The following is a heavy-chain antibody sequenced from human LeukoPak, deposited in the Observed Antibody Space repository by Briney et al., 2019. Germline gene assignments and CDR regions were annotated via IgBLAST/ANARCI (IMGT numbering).Heavy chain of an antibody. CDR2: INPNSGGT. CDR3: ASPWGRWFGELIWYFDL. V-gene: IGHV1-2*02. J-gene: IGHJ2*01. Sequence: ASVKVSCKASGYTFTAYYIHWVRQAPGQGLEWMGWINPNSGGTNYAQRFQGRVTMTRDTSITTAYMELSRLRSDDTAVYYCASPWGRWFGELIWYFDLWGRSTLVTVSS. CDR1: GYTFTAYY. D-gene: IGHD3-10*01.